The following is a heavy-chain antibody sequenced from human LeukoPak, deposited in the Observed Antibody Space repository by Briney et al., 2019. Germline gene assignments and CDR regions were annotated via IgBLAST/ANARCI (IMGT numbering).Heavy chain of an antibody. Sequence: GGSPRLSCAASGFTFDDYAMHWVRQAPGKGPEWVSGISWNSGSIGYADSVKGRFTISRDNAKNSLYLQMNSLRAEDMALYYCAKRGSGFFDAFDIWGQGTMVTVSS. D-gene: IGHD3-10*01. V-gene: IGHV3-9*03. J-gene: IGHJ3*02. CDR3: AKRGSGFFDAFDI. CDR1: GFTFDDYA. CDR2: ISWNSGSI.